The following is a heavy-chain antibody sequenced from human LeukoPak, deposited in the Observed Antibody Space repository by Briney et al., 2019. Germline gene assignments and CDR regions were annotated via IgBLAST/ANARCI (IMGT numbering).Heavy chain of an antibody. CDR2: IYYSGNT. CDR1: ADSISSGGYS. D-gene: IGHD6-13*01. Sequence: SETLSLTCAVSADSISSGGYSWSWIRQPPGKGLEWIRYIYYSGNTYYNPSLKSRVNISIDTSKNQLSLKLSSVTAADTAVYYCASTEQQLVQGGGVQFDYWGQGTLVTVSS. V-gene: IGHV4-30-4*07. J-gene: IGHJ4*02. CDR3: ASTEQQLVQGGGVQFDY.